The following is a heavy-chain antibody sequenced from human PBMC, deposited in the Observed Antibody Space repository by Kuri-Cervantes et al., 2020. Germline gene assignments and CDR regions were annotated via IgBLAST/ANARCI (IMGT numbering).Heavy chain of an antibody. V-gene: IGHV3-7*01. CDR2: IKRDGGLK. CDR1: GFTFSNYW. CDR3: ARDILRADDYSNSSAFDY. Sequence: GESLKISCAASGFTFSNYWMIWVRQAPGKGLEWVANIKRDGGLKYYADSVKGRFTISRDNSKNTLYLQMNSLRAEDTAVYYCARDILRADDYSNSSAFDYWGQGTLVTVSS. D-gene: IGHD4-11*01. J-gene: IGHJ4*02.